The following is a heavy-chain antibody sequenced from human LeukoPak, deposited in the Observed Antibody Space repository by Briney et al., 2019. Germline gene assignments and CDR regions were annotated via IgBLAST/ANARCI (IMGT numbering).Heavy chain of an antibody. CDR1: GFSFSTYA. CDR3: ARATESIFWSGYSH. J-gene: IGHJ4*01. D-gene: IGHD3-3*01. Sequence: GGSLRLSCAASGFSFSTYAMSWVRPAPGKGLEWVSSISGNGVGTYYADSVKGRFSISRDNSKNTLYLLMDRLRAEDTAVYYCARATESIFWSGYSHWGQGALVTVSS. V-gene: IGHV3-23*01. CDR2: ISGNGVGT.